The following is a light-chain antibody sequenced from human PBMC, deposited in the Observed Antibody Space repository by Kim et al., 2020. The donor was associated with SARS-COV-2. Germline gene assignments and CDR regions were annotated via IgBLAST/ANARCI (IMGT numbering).Light chain of an antibody. CDR1: QSGSSN. Sequence: SPGERATLACRDSQSGSSNLAWYQQKPGQAPRLLIHGASTRATGIPARFSGSGSGTEFTLTISSLQSEDFAVYYCQQYNNWPPWTFGQGTKVDIK. J-gene: IGKJ1*01. V-gene: IGKV3-15*01. CDR2: GAS. CDR3: QQYNNWPPWT.